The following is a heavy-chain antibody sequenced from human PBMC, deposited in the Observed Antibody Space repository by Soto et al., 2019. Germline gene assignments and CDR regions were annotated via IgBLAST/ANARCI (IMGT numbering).Heavy chain of an antibody. CDR3: ARQYDGDYVFDY. CDR1: GGSISSRSYY. J-gene: IGHJ4*02. Sequence: QRQLQESGPGLVKPSETLSLTCTVSGGSISSRSYYWGWIRQPPGKGLEWIGNIHHSGSTYYSPFLKSRVTISVETSKNQFSLKVSSVTATDTAVYYCARQYDGDYVFDYWGQGTLVTVSS. CDR2: IHHSGST. D-gene: IGHD4-17*01. V-gene: IGHV4-39*01.